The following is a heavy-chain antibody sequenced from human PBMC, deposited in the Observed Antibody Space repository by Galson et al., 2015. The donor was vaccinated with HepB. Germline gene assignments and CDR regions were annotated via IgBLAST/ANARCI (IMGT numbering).Heavy chain of an antibody. Sequence: QSGAEVKKPGESLKISCKGSGYSFTSYWIGWVRQMPGKGLEWTGIIYPGDSDTRYSPSFQGQVTIPAYKSISTAYLQWSSLKASDTAMYYCARRPLGGRDYYDSTGDAFAIWGQGTMVTVSS. CDR1: GYSFTSYW. CDR3: ARRPLGGRDYYDSTGDAFAI. D-gene: IGHD3-22*01. V-gene: IGHV5-51*01. J-gene: IGHJ3*02. CDR2: IYPGDSDT.